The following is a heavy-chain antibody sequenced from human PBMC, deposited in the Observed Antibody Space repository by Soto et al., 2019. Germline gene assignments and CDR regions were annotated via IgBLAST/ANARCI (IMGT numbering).Heavy chain of an antibody. CDR3: ARDQYSSSTLFDY. CDR2: INPNSGGT. V-gene: IGHV1-2*04. J-gene: IGHJ4*02. D-gene: IGHD6-6*01. CDR1: GYTFTGYY. Sequence: ASVKVSCKASGYTFTGYYMHWVRQAPGQGFEWMGWINPNSGGTNYAQKFQGWVTMTRDTSISTAYMELSRLRSDDTAVYYCARDQYSSSTLFDYWGQGTLVTVSS.